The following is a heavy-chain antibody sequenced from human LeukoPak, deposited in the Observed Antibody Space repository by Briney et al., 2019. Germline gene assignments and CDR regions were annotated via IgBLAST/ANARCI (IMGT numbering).Heavy chain of an antibody. CDR3: VVPRTRGTH. CDR2: INQEGNDK. J-gene: IGHJ4*02. Sequence: PGGSLRLSCVASGFTFRNYWMTWVRQAPGKGLEWVANINQEGNDKYYVDSVNGRFTISRDNTKNSLFLQMNRLRAEDTAVYYCVVPRTRGTHGGKETLVTVPS. CDR1: GFTFRNYW. D-gene: IGHD2-2*01. V-gene: IGHV3-7*03.